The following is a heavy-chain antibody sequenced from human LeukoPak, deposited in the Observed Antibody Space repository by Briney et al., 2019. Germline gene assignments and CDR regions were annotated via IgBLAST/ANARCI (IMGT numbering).Heavy chain of an antibody. CDR2: IYYSGST. CDR3: ARFGVITGIDY. V-gene: IGHV4-59*12. D-gene: IGHD3-22*01. Sequence: SETLSLTCTVSGGSISSYYWSWIRQPPGKGLEWIGYIYYSGSTNYNPSLKSRVTISVDTSKNQFSLKLSSVTAADTAVYYCARFGVITGIDYWGQGTLVTVSS. CDR1: GGSISSYY. J-gene: IGHJ4*02.